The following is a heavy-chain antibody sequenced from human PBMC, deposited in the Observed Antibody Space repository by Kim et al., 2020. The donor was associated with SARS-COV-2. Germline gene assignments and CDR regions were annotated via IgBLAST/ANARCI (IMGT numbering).Heavy chain of an antibody. Sequence: SETLSLTCTVSGGSISSGGYYWSWIRQHPGKGLEWIGYIYYSGSTYYNPSLKSRVTISVDTSKNQFSLKLSSVTAADTAVYYCARDSVAYYYDSSGITSMDYYGMDVWGQGTTVTVSS. D-gene: IGHD3-22*01. CDR3: ARDSVAYYYDSSGITSMDYYGMDV. V-gene: IGHV4-31*03. CDR2: IYYSGST. J-gene: IGHJ6*02. CDR1: GGSISSGGYY.